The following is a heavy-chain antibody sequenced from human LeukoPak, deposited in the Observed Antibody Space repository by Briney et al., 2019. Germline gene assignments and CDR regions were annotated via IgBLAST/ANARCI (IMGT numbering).Heavy chain of an antibody. V-gene: IGHV3-30*02. CDR1: GFTFSNHI. Sequence: GGSLRLSCAASGFTFSNHIMHWVRQAPGKGLEWVSFIRFDGTNRHYVDSVKGRFTISRDNPNNMLYLQMNSLKFDDTAVYYCARDAYHSGDLDQWGEGTLVIVSP. CDR3: ARDAYHSGDLDQ. J-gene: IGHJ4*02. CDR2: IRFDGTNR. D-gene: IGHD3/OR15-3a*01.